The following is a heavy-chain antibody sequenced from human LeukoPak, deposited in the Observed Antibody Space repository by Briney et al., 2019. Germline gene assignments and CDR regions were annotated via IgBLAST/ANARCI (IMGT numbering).Heavy chain of an antibody. D-gene: IGHD1-14*01. J-gene: IGHJ3*02. CDR3: ARDIHVPRIREPYFDI. CDR2: IYHSGRT. Sequence: SETLSLTCIVSGYSISSGYYWGWIRQPPGKGLEWIGSIYHSGRTNYNPSLKGRLTISVDTSKPQFSLKLSSVTAADTAVYYCARDIHVPRIREPYFDIWGEGTLVTVSS. V-gene: IGHV4-38-2*02. CDR1: GYSISSGYY.